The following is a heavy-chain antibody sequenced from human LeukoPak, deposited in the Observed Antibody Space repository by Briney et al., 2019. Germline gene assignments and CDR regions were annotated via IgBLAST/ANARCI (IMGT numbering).Heavy chain of an antibody. Sequence: GGSLRLSCAASGFTFDDYGMHWVRQAPGKGLEWVAVISYDGSNKYYADSVKGRFTISRDNSKNTLYLQMNSLRAEDTAVYYCAKDRGFGVFFQYYFDYWGQGTLVTVSS. D-gene: IGHD3-10*01. CDR1: GFTFDDYG. CDR3: AKDRGFGVFFQYYFDY. J-gene: IGHJ4*02. CDR2: ISYDGSNK. V-gene: IGHV3-30*18.